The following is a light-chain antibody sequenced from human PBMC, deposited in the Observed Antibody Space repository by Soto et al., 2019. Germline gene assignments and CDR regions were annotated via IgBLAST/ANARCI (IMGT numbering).Light chain of an antibody. J-gene: IGLJ2*01. CDR3: QFYDSRLSVYVV. CDR1: SSNIGAGYD. V-gene: IGLV1-40*01. Sequence: QSVLTQPPSVSGAPGQRVTISCTGSSSNIGAGYDVQWYQQPPGSAPKLLIFGNSNRPSGVPDRFSGSKSGTSASLAITGLQAEDEADDYCQFYDSRLSVYVVFGGGTKLTVL. CDR2: GNS.